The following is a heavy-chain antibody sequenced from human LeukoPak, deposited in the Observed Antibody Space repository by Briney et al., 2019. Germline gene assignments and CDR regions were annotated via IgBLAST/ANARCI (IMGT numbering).Heavy chain of an antibody. Sequence: SETLSLTCTVSGGSISSYYWSWIRQPPGKGLEWIGYIYYSGSTNYNPSLKSRVTISVDTSKNQFSLKLSSVTAADTAVYYCARYSLYCSSTSCSHDALDIWGQGTMVTVSS. J-gene: IGHJ3*02. CDR1: GGSISSYY. V-gene: IGHV4-59*01. D-gene: IGHD2-2*01. CDR2: IYYSGST. CDR3: ARYSLYCSSTSCSHDALDI.